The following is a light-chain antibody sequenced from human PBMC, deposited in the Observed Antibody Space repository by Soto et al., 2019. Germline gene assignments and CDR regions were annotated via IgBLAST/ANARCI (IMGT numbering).Light chain of an antibody. CDR1: QTVISN. CDR3: HQYTKWPPGMT. J-gene: IGKJ4*01. CDR2: DAS. V-gene: IGKV3-15*01. Sequence: DIVLTQSPATLSVSPGEKATLSCRASQTVISNLAWYQQKPGQAPRLLIYDASTRATGVPVRFSGSGFGTEFTLTIIGRHSEDVWIYFCHQYTKWPPGMTFGGVTKVEIK.